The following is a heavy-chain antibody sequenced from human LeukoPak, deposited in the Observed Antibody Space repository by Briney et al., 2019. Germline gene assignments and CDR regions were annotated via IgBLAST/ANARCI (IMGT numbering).Heavy chain of an antibody. D-gene: IGHD1-26*01. CDR1: GFTFSSYA. V-gene: IGHV3-23*01. J-gene: IGHJ4*02. Sequence: PGGSLRLSCAASGFTFSSYAMSWVRQAPGKGLEWVSAISGSGGSTYYADSVKGRFSISRDNSKNTLYLQMNSLRAEDTAVYYCAKPTASGSYYNYFDYWGQGTLVTVSS. CDR2: ISGSGGST. CDR3: AKPTASGSYYNYFDY.